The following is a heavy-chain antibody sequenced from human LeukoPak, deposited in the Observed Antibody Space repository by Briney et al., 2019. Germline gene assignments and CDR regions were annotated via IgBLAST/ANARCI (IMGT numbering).Heavy chain of an antibody. D-gene: IGHD3-3*01. CDR3: AKDPFVYDFWSGYTKPRYYFAY. V-gene: IGHV3-21*01. CDR1: GFTFSSYS. CDR2: ISSSSSYI. J-gene: IGHJ4*02. Sequence: PGGSLRLSCAASGFTFSSYSMNWVRQAPGKGLEWVSSISSSSSYIYYADSVKGRFTISRDNAKNSLYLQMNSLRAEDTAVYHCAKDPFVYDFWSGYTKPRYYFAYWGQGTLVTVSS.